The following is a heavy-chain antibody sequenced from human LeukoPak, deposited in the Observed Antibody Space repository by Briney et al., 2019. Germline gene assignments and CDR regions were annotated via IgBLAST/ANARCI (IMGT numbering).Heavy chain of an antibody. D-gene: IGHD5-18*01. CDR1: GFTFYDYT. Sequence: GGSLRLSCAASGFTFYDYTMHWVRQPPGRGLEWVSLISWDGGSTFYADSVKGRFTISRDNSKKSLYLQMNSLRDEDTALYYCAKAGKMDTASFGYWGQGTLVTVSS. J-gene: IGHJ4*02. CDR2: ISWDGGST. CDR3: AKAGKMDTASFGY. V-gene: IGHV3-43D*03.